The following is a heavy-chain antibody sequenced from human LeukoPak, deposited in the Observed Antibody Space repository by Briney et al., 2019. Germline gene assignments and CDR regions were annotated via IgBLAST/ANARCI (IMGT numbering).Heavy chain of an antibody. J-gene: IGHJ6*03. CDR2: INPNSGGT. CDR1: GYTFSGYY. CDR3: AKGQQWLALYYYYMDV. V-gene: IGHV1-2*02. Sequence: ASVKVSCKASGYTFSGYYVHWVRQAPGQGLEWMGWINPNSGGTNYAQKFQGRVTMTRDTSISTAYMELRRLGSDDTAVYYCAKGQQWLALYYYYMDVWGKGTTVTISS. D-gene: IGHD6-19*01.